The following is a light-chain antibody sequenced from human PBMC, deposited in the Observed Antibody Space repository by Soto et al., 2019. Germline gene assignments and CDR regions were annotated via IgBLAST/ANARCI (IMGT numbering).Light chain of an antibody. CDR3: QKYNNWPLT. CDR1: QSVSSN. V-gene: IGKV3-15*01. J-gene: IGKJ4*01. Sequence: EIVMTQSPATLSVSPGERATLSCRASQSVSSNLAWYQQKPGQAPRLLIYGASTRATGIPARFSGSGYGTEFTLTISSLQSEDFAVYYCQKYNNWPLTFGGGTKVEIK. CDR2: GAS.